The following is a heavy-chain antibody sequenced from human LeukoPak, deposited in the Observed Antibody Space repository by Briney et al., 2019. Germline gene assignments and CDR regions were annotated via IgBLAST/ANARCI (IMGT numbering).Heavy chain of an antibody. V-gene: IGHV1-69*06. CDR2: IIPIFGTA. D-gene: IGHD3-10*01. J-gene: IGHJ6*03. Sequence: GASVKVSCKASGGTFSSYAISWVRQAPGQGLEWMGGIIPIFGTANYAQKFQGRVTITADKSTSTAYMELSSLRSEDTAVYYCAREVRGVMYYYYYMDVWGKGTTVTVSS. CDR1: GGTFSSYA. CDR3: AREVRGVMYYYYYMDV.